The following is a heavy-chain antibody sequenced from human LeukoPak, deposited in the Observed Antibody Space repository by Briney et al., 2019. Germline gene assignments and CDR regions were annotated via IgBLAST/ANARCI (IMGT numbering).Heavy chain of an antibody. CDR3: AREERALVVVAAVDY. CDR1: GFTFSTYS. D-gene: IGHD2-15*01. Sequence: PGGSLRLSCAASGFTFSTYSMNWVRQAPGEGLEWVSSISSSSSYIYYADSVKGRFTISRDNAKNSLYLQMNSLRAEDTAVYYCAREERALVVVAAVDYWGQGTLVTVSS. CDR2: ISSSSSYI. J-gene: IGHJ4*02. V-gene: IGHV3-21*01.